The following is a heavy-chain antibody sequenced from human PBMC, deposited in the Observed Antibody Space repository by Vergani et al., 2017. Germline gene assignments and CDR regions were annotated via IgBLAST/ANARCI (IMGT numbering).Heavy chain of an antibody. CDR3: ARDKAGHREGPRLXGHERGGRGYGMDV. V-gene: IGHV1-69*08. CDR2: IIPILGIA. J-gene: IGHJ6*02. Sequence: QVQLVQSGAEVKKPGSSVKVSCKASGGTFSSYTISWVRQAPGQGLEWMGRIIPILGIANYAQKFQGRVTITADKSTSTAYMELSSLRSEDTAVYYCARDKAGHREGPRLXGHERGGRGYGMDVWGQGTTVTVSS. D-gene: IGHD3-10*01. CDR1: GGTFSSYT.